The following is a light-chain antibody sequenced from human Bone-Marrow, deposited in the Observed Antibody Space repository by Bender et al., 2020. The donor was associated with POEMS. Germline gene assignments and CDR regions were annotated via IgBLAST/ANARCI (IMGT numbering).Light chain of an antibody. Sequence: QSVLTQPPSASGTPGQRVTISCSGSDSNIGSHTVNWYRQLPGTAPKLLIHSISQRPSGVPDRFSASKSGTSASLAISGLQSEDEADYYCAAWEDSLNGWVFGGGTKLTVL. V-gene: IGLV1-44*01. J-gene: IGLJ3*02. CDR2: SIS. CDR1: DSNIGSHT. CDR3: AAWEDSLNGWV.